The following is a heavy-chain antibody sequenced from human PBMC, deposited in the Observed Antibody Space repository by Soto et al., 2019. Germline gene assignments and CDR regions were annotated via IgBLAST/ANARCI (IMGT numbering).Heavy chain of an antibody. CDR3: AREDYYDSSG. D-gene: IGHD3-22*01. V-gene: IGHV4-61*01. J-gene: IGHJ1*01. CDR2: IYYSGST. CDR1: GGSVSSGSYY. Sequence: SETLSLTCTVSGGSVSSGSYYWSWIRQPPGKGLEWIGYIYYSGSTNYNPSLKSRVTISVDTSKNQFSLKLSSVTAADTAVYYCAREDYYDSSGWGQGNLVTFSS.